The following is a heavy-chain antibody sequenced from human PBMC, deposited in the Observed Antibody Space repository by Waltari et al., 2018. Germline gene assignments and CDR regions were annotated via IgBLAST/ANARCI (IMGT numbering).Heavy chain of an antibody. D-gene: IGHD3-3*01. CDR3: ARDTIFRPYGMDV. J-gene: IGHJ6*02. V-gene: IGHV4-59*01. CDR2: IYYSGST. Sequence: QVQLQESGPGLVKPSETLSLTCTVSGGSISSYYWSWIRQPPGKGLEWIGYIYYSGSTNYNPSLKSRVPISVDTSKNQFSLKLSSVTAADTAVYYCARDTIFRPYGMDVWGQGTTVTVSS. CDR1: GGSISSYY.